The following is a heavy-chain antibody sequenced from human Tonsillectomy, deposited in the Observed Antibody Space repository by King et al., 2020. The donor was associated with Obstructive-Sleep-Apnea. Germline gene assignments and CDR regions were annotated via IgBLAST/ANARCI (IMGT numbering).Heavy chain of an antibody. CDR2: ISGGGDNL. J-gene: IGHJ4*02. D-gene: IGHD3-10*01. Sequence: VQLVESGGDLVRPGGSLKLSCAASGFTFGNFGMSWVRHTPGKGLEWVATISGGGDNLFYADAVKGRFTISRDDPKDTLHLQMTNLRADDTALYYFAGCNFLGVRGAVRGELFYFDSWGQGTLVTVSS. CDR3: AGCNFLGVRGAVRGELFYFDS. V-gene: IGHV3-23*04. CDR1: GFTFGNFG.